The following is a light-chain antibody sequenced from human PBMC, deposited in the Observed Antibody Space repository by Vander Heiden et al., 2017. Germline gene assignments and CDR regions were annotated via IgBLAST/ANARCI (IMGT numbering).Light chain of an antibody. Sequence: QSVPTQPPSGSGAPGQRVTISCTGSRSTIGAGHDVHWYRQLPGTAPNLLIYGDSNRPSGVPDRFSGSKSGTSASLAITGLQAEDEADYYCQSYDSSRSGSGVFGGGTKLTVL. CDR3: QSYDSSRSGSGV. CDR1: RSTIGAGHD. J-gene: IGLJ2*01. V-gene: IGLV1-40*01. CDR2: GDS.